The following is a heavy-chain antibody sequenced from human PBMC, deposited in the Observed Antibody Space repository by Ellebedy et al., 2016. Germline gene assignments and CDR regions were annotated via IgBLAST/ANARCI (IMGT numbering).Heavy chain of an antibody. CDR3: ASTRAAAGIGYYGMDV. J-gene: IGHJ6*02. CDR2: IYYSGTT. D-gene: IGHD6-13*01. Sequence: SETLSLTCTVSGGSISSSHYYWAWIRQPPGKGLEWIGRIYYSGTTYYNPSLKSRVTKSVDTAQNQFSLKLSSVTAADTAVYYCASTRAAAGIGYYGMDVWGQGTTVTVSS. V-gene: IGHV4-39*01. CDR1: GGSISSSHYY.